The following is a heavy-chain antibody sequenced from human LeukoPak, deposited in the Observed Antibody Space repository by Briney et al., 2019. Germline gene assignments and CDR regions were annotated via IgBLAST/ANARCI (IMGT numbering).Heavy chain of an antibody. J-gene: IGHJ6*02. CDR3: ARDTYYYDMDV. CDR2: VYSSGST. CDR1: GGSISNGDYY. V-gene: IGHV4-30-4*01. Sequence: PSETLSLTCTVSGGSISNGDYYWSWIRQPPGKGPEWIGYVYSSGSTYYNPSLKSRVTISVDTSKNQFSLKLSSVTAADTAVYYCARDTYYYDMDVWGQGTTVTVSS.